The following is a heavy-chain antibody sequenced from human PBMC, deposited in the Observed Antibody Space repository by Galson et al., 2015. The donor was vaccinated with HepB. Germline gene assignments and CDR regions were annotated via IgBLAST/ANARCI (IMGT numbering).Heavy chain of an antibody. CDR1: GGSISSSSYY. CDR2: IYYSGST. Sequence: SETLSLTCTVSGGSISSSSYYWGWIRQPPGKGLEWIGSIYYSGSTYYNPSLKSRVTISVDTSKNQFSLKLSSVTAADTAVYYCARRNYYDSSGYYSRWGQGTLVTVSS. V-gene: IGHV4-39*01. D-gene: IGHD3-22*01. J-gene: IGHJ4*02. CDR3: ARRNYYDSSGYYSR.